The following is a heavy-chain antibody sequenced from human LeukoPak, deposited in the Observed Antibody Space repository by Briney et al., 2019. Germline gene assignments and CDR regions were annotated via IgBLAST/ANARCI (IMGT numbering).Heavy chain of an antibody. J-gene: IGHJ6*02. Sequence: GGSLRLSCASSGFTFSSYWMHWVRQAPGKGLVWVSRLISDGSSASYADSVKGRFTISRDNTKNTLYLQMNSLRAEDTAVYYCVRDSRYCPDVWGQGTTVTVSS. V-gene: IGHV3-74*01. D-gene: IGHD2-8*02. CDR3: VRDSRYCPDV. CDR2: LISDGSSA. CDR1: GFTFSSYW.